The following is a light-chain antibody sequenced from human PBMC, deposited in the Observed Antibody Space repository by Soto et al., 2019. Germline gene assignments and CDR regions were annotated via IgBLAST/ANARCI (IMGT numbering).Light chain of an antibody. CDR1: NSNIESNT. V-gene: IGLV1-44*01. CDR3: AAWDDSLNGRV. J-gene: IGLJ1*01. CDR2: YDN. Sequence: QSVLTQPPSASGTPGQRVTISCSGSNSNIESNTVNWYQQLPGTAPKLLIYYDNLRPSGVPDRISGSKSGTSASLAISGLQSDDEADSYCAAWDDSLNGRVFGTGAKVTVL.